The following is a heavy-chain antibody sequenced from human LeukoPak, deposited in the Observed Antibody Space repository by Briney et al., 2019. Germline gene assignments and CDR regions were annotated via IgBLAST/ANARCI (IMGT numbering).Heavy chain of an antibody. CDR3: AKDDGWGRYKR. Sequence: PGGSLRLSCAASGFTFSSHGMNWVRQAPGKGLEWVSGFSPSGGITYYTDSVKGRFTITRDNDKNTQSLQMNMQRAEDTAMYYCAKDDGWGRYKRWGQGTLVTVSS. CDR2: FSPSGGIT. D-gene: IGHD3-16*01. CDR1: GFTFSSHG. J-gene: IGHJ1*01. V-gene: IGHV3-23*01.